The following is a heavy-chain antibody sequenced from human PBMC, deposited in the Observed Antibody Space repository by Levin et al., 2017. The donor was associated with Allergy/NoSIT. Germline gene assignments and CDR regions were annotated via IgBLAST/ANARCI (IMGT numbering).Heavy chain of an antibody. CDR1: GFTFSSYN. V-gene: IGHV3-21*01. CDR3: ARDPFDYEWYFDL. CDR2: ISSSSSYI. Sequence: GESLKISCAASGFTFSSYNMNWVRQAPGKGLEWVSSISSSSSYIYYADSVKGRFTISRDNAKNSLYLQMNSLRAEDTAVYYCARDPFDYEWYFDLWGRGTLVTVSS. D-gene: IGHD4-17*01. J-gene: IGHJ2*01.